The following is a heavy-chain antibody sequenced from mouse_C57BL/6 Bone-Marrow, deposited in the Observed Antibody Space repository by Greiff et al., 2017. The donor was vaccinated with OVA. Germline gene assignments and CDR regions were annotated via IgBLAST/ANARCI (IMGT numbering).Heavy chain of an antibody. CDR2: IWGGGST. V-gene: IGHV2-9*01. J-gene: IGHJ4*01. Sequence: VKLMESGPGLVAPSQSLSITCTVSGFSLTSYGVDWVRQPPGKGLEWLGVIWGGGSTNYNSALMSRLSISKDNSKSQVFLKMNSLPTDDSAMYYCAKQRDFYPLAVDYWGQGTSVTVSS. CDR3: AKQRDFYPLAVDY. CDR1: GFSLTSYG. D-gene: IGHD6-1*01.